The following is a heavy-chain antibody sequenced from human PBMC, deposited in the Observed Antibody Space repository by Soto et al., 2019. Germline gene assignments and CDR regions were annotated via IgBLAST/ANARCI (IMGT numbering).Heavy chain of an antibody. J-gene: IGHJ6*02. CDR3: AMRSKLYPTVTTYRPTYYYYGMDV. D-gene: IGHD4-17*01. CDR1: GGSFSGYY. V-gene: IGHV4-34*01. Sequence: SETLSLTCAVYGGSFSGYYWSWIRQPPGKGLEWIGEINHSGSTNYNPSLKSRVTISVDTSKNQFSLKLSSVTAADTAVYYCAMRSKLYPTVTTYRPTYYYYGMDVWGQGTTVTVSS. CDR2: INHSGST.